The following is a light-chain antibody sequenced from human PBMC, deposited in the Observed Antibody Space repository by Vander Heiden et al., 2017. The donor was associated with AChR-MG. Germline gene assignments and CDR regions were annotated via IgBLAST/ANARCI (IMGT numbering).Light chain of an antibody. Sequence: DIVLTQSTATLSLSPGESATLSCSASQSIRNYLAWYQQKPGQAPRLLIYDASNRATGIPARFSGGGSGTEFTLTISSLEPEDFAVYYCHQRNHFPVTFGGGTKVEI. CDR1: QSIRNY. V-gene: IGKV3-11*01. CDR3: HQRNHFPVT. J-gene: IGKJ4*01. CDR2: DAS.